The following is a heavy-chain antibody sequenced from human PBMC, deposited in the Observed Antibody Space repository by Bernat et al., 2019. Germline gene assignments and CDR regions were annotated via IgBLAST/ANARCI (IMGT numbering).Heavy chain of an antibody. CDR2: IYYSGTS. CDR3: ARHRTVLATIPQYYHYFYMDV. V-gene: IGHV4-39*01. D-gene: IGHD5-12*01. CDR1: GGSLSSSLHY. J-gene: IGHJ6*03. Sequence: QLQLQESGPRLVKPSETLSLSCTVSGGSLSSSLHYWGWIRQPPGKGLEWIGTIYYSGTSHYNPALKSRETITAYASKNQFSLTLSSVTAADTAVYFSARHRTVLATIPQYYHYFYMDVWGRGTTVTVS.